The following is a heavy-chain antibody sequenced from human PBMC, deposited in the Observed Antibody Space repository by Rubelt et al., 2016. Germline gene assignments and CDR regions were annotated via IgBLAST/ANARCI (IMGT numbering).Heavy chain of an antibody. Sequence: QVQLQQWGAGLLKPSETLSLTCAVYGGSFSGYYWSWIRQPPGKGLARIGSIYNSGSTYYNPSLRSRVTHSIDTSKNQFSRKMGYETAADTAVYYCARQYSGSYRIDYWGQGTLLTVSS. CDR3: ARQYSGSYRIDY. V-gene: IGHV4-34*01. J-gene: IGHJ4*02. CDR1: GGSFSGYY. CDR2: IYNSGST. D-gene: IGHD1-26*01.